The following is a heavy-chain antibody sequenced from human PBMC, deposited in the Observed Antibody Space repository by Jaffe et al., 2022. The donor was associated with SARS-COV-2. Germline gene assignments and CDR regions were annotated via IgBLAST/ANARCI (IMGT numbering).Heavy chain of an antibody. V-gene: IGHV3-64D*09. CDR1: GFTFSTNI. J-gene: IGHJ4*02. CDR2: IGTDGVTT. Sequence: EVQLVESGGDLVQPGGSLRISCSASGFTFSTNIMHWVRQAPGKGLEYVSAIGTDGVTTYYADSVKGRFTISRDNSKNTLFLQMSSLRADDTAAYFCVKSQGFTGTTDGFFDSWGQGALVTVSS. CDR3: VKSQGFTGTTDGFFDS. D-gene: IGHD1-7*01.